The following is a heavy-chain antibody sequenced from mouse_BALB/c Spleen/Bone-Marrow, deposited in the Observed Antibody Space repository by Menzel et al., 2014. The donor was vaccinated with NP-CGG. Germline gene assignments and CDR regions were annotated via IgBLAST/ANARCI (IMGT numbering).Heavy chain of an antibody. CDR3: ARYGYYDAMDY. Sequence: EVKLVESGGGLVQPGGSRKLSCAASGFTFSSFGMHWVRQAPEKGLEWVAYISSGSSTIYCADTVKGRFTISRDNPKNTLFLQMTSLRSEDTAMYYCARYGYYDAMDYWGQGTSVTVSS. J-gene: IGHJ4*01. CDR1: GFTFSSFG. V-gene: IGHV5-17*02. CDR2: ISSGSSTI. D-gene: IGHD2-2*01.